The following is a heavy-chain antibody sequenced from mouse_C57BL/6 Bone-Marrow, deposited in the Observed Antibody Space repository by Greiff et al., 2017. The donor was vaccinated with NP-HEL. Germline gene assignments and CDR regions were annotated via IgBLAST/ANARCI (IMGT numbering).Heavy chain of an antibody. Sequence: EVKLVESGGGLVQPGGSMKLSCVASGFTFSNYWMNWVRQSPEKGLEWVAQIRLKSDNYATHYAESVKGRFTISRDDSKSSVYLQMNNLRAEDTGIYYCTAYYGSYWYFDVWGTGTTVTVSS. D-gene: IGHD2-9*01. J-gene: IGHJ1*03. CDR1: GFTFSNYW. CDR2: IRLKSDNYAT. V-gene: IGHV6-3*01. CDR3: TAYYGSYWYFDV.